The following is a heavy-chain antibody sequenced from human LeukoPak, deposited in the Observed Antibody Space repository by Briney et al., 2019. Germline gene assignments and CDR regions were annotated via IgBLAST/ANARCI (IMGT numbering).Heavy chain of an antibody. CDR2: ISGTGGST. D-gene: IGHD4-17*01. CDR1: GFTFSSYW. CDR3: AKDRGDYVYYYYGMDV. V-gene: IGHV3-23*01. Sequence: GSLRLSCAASGFTFSSYWMSWVRQAPGKGLEWVSAISGTGGSTYYADSVKGRFTISRDNSKNTLYLQMNSLRAEDTAVYYCAKDRGDYVYYYYGMDVWGQGTTVTVSS. J-gene: IGHJ6*02.